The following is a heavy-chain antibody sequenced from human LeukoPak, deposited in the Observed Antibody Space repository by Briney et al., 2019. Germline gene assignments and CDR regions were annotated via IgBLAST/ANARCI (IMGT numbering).Heavy chain of an antibody. CDR2: IYYSGST. Sequence: SETLSLTCTVSGGSISSYYCSWIRQPPGKGLEWIGYIYYSGSTNYNPSLKSRVTISVDTSKNQFSLKLSSVTAADTAVYYCARDDYGGNPDYWGQGTLVTVSS. J-gene: IGHJ4*02. CDR3: ARDDYGGNPDY. CDR1: GGSISSYY. D-gene: IGHD4-23*01. V-gene: IGHV4-59*01.